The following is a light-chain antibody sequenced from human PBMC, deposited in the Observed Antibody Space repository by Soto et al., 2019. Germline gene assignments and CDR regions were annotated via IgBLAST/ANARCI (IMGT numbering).Light chain of an antibody. J-gene: IGKJ1*01. Sequence: DIQMTQSPSSLSASVGDRVTITCRASQSISSYVNWYQQKPGKAAKLLIYAASSLQSGVPSRFSGSGSGTDFTLTIRSLQPEDFATYYCQQSYSTPRTFGQGTKVEIK. CDR2: AAS. CDR3: QQSYSTPRT. CDR1: QSISSY. V-gene: IGKV1-39*01.